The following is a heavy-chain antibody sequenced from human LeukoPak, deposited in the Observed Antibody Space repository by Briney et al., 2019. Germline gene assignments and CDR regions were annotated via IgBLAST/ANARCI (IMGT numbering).Heavy chain of an antibody. D-gene: IGHD2-15*01. Sequence: PAGSLTLSCPAPGLCFDQHAMHEVRQAPGKGLEWVSLISGDGGSTYYADSVKGRFTISRDNSKNSLYLQMNSLRTEDTALYYCAKDIGDIVVVVAATLGYWGQGTLVTVSS. CDR3: AKDIGDIVVVVAATLGY. J-gene: IGHJ4*02. CDR1: GLCFDQHA. CDR2: ISGDGGST. V-gene: IGHV3-43*02.